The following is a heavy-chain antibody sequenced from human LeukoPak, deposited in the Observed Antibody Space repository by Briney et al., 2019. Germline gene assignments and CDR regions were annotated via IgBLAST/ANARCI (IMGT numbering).Heavy chain of an antibody. CDR1: GFTFSSYG. CDR3: AKIMTTVRFYWYGVDV. J-gene: IGHJ6*02. CDR2: IRYDGSNK. D-gene: IGHD4-17*01. Sequence: PGGSLRLSCAASGFTFSSYGMHWVRQAPGKGLEWVAFIRYDGSNKYYADSVKGRFTISRDNSKNTLYLQMNNLRAEDTAVYYCAKIMTTVRFYWYGVDVWGQGTTVTVSS. V-gene: IGHV3-30*02.